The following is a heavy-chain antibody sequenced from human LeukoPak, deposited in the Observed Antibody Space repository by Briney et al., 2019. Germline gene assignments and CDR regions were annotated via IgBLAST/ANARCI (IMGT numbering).Heavy chain of an antibody. CDR2: MNPNSGNT. D-gene: IGHD3-16*01. CDR3: ARAARWSPIGDSYYYMDV. J-gene: IGHJ6*03. Sequence: GASVKVSCKASGYTFTSYDINWVRQATGQGLEWMGWMNPNSGNTGYAQKFQGRVTMTRDTSISTVYMELSGLRSEDTAVYYCARAARWSPIGDSYYYMDVWGKGTTVAISS. V-gene: IGHV1-8*01. CDR1: GYTFTSYD.